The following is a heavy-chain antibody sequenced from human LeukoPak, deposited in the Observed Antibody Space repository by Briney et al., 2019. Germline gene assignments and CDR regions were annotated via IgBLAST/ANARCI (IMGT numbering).Heavy chain of an antibody. CDR1: GFTVSSNY. J-gene: IGHJ4*02. D-gene: IGHD2-8*02. CDR3: AREVRGVSLFDY. Sequence: GGSLRLSCAASGFTVSSNYMSWVRQAPGKGLEWVANIKQDGSEKYYVDSVKGRFTISRDNAKNSLYLQMNSLRAEDTAVYYCAREVRGVSLFDYWGQGTLVTVSS. CDR2: IKQDGSEK. V-gene: IGHV3-7*01.